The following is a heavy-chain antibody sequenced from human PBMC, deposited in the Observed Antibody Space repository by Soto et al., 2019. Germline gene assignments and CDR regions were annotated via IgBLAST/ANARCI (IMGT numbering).Heavy chain of an antibody. CDR1: GFTFSSYE. V-gene: IGHV3-48*03. Sequence: GGSLRLSCAASGFTFSSYEMNWVRQAPGKGLEWVSYISSSGSTIYYADSVKARFTISRDNAKNSLYLQMNSLRAEDTAVYYCARDGPHQAFDPWGQGTLVTVSS. J-gene: IGHJ5*02. CDR3: ARDGPHQAFDP. CDR2: ISSSGSTI.